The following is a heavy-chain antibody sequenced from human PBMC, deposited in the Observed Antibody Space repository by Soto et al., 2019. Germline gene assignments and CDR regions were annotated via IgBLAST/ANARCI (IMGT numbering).Heavy chain of an antibody. Sequence: SETLSLTCTVSGGSISSGGYYWSWIRQHPGKGLEWIGYIYYSGSTYYNPSLKSRVTISVDTSKNQFSLKLSSVTAADTAVYYCARDSYCSSTSCSGDPFDYWGQGTLVTVSS. J-gene: IGHJ4*02. D-gene: IGHD2-2*01. CDR3: ARDSYCSSTSCSGDPFDY. V-gene: IGHV4-31*03. CDR2: IYYSGST. CDR1: GGSISSGGYY.